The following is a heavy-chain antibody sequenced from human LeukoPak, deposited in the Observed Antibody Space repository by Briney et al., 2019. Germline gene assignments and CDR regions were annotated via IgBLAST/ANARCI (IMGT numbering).Heavy chain of an antibody. Sequence: SGGSLRLSCTASGFTFSGSAMHWVRQASGKGLEWVGRIRSKANSYATVYAASVKGRFTISRDDSKNTAYLQMNSLRAEDTAIYYCATYRQVLLPFESWGQGTLVTVSS. V-gene: IGHV3-73*01. CDR2: IRSKANSYAT. J-gene: IGHJ4*02. CDR3: ATYRQVLLPFES. CDR1: GFTFSGSA. D-gene: IGHD2-8*02.